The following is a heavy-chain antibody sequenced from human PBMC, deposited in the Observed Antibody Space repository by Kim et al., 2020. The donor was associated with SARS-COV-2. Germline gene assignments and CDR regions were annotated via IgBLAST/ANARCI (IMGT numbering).Heavy chain of an antibody. CDR1: GFTFSSYA. V-gene: IGHV3-23*01. D-gene: IGHD2-2*01. J-gene: IGHJ4*02. CDR3: AKDIVVVPADPTVLDDYFDY. CDR2: ISGSGGST. Sequence: GGSLRLSCAASGFTFSSYAMSWVRQAPGKGLEWVSAISGSGGSTYYADSVKGRFTISRDNSKNTLYLQMNSLRAEDTAVYYCAKDIVVVPADPTVLDDYFDYWGQGTLVTVSS.